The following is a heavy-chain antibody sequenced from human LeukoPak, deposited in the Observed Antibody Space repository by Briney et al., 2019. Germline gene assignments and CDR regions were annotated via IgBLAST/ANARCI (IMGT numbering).Heavy chain of an antibody. D-gene: IGHD2-2*01. CDR2: IIPIFGTA. Sequence: PGGSLRLSCVASGFSFNNYWMSWVRQAPGQGLEWLGGIIPIFGTANYAQKFQGRVTITADESMSTAYMELSSLRSEDTAVYYCASIPVSTSSEYFQHWGQGTLVTVSS. CDR3: ASIPVSTSSEYFQH. J-gene: IGHJ1*01. CDR1: GFSFNNYW. V-gene: IGHV1-69*01.